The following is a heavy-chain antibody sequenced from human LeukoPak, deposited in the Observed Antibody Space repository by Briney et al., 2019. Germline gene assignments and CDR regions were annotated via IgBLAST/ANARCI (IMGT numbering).Heavy chain of an antibody. Sequence: GGSLRLSCAASGFTFSSCGMHWVRQAPGKGLEWVAVISYDGSNKYYADSVKGRFTISRDNSKNTLYLQMNSLRAEDTAVYYCARDGAAPYWGQGTLVTVSS. CDR2: ISYDGSNK. CDR3: ARDGAAPY. V-gene: IGHV3-30*03. J-gene: IGHJ4*02. CDR1: GFTFSSCG. D-gene: IGHD6-13*01.